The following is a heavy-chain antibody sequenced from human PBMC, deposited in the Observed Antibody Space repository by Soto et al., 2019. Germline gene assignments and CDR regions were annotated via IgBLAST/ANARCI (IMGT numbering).Heavy chain of an antibody. CDR1: GGTFSSYA. D-gene: IGHD3-16*02. CDR2: IIPIFGTA. V-gene: IGHV1-69*12. CDR3: ARASANDYVWGSDRYNWFDP. J-gene: IGHJ5*02. Sequence: QVQLVQSGAEVKKPGSSVKVSCKASGGTFSSYAISWVRQAPGQGLEWMGGIIPIFGTANYAQKFQGRVTITADESTSTAYMELSSLRSEDTAVYYCARASANDYVWGSDRYNWFDPWGQGTLVTVSS.